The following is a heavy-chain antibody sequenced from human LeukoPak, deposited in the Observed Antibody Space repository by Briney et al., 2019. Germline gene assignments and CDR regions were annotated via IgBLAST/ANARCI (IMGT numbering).Heavy chain of an antibody. CDR3: ATGTYYDFWSGYYFNY. D-gene: IGHD3-3*01. J-gene: IGHJ4*02. V-gene: IGHV3-23*01. CDR1: GFTFGSYA. Sequence: GGSLRLSCAASGFTFGSYAMSWVRQAPGKGLEWVAFGGRGDGTYYADSVKGRFSISRDTSNSTLYLQMDSLRVEDTAVYYCATGTYYDFWSGYYFNYWGQGTLVTVSS. CDR2: GGRGDGT.